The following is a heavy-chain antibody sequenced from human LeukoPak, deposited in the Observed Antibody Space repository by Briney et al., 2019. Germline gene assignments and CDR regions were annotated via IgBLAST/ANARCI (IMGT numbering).Heavy chain of an antibody. Sequence: SETLSLTCAVYGGSFSGYYWSWIRQPPGKWLEWIGEINHSGSTNYNPSLKSRVTMSVDTSKNQFSLKLNSVTAADTAVYYCARDYDVLTAYPPTQLFDPWGQGTLVTVSS. CDR3: ARDYDVLTAYPPTQLFDP. D-gene: IGHD3-9*01. CDR2: INHSGST. V-gene: IGHV4-34*01. J-gene: IGHJ5*02. CDR1: GGSFSGYY.